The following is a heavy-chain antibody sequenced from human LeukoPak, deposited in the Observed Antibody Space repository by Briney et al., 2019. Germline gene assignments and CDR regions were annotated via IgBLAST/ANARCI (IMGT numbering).Heavy chain of an antibody. CDR1: GYSISSGYY. Sequence: SETLSLICTVSGYSISSGYYWGWIRQPPGKGLEWIGRIYHSGSTYYNPSLKSRVTISVDTSKKQFALRLSSVTAADTAVYYCASLKTGTTIIYFYYYMDVWGKGTTVTVSS. V-gene: IGHV4-38-2*02. CDR3: ASLKTGTTIIYFYYYMDV. J-gene: IGHJ6*03. CDR2: IYHSGST. D-gene: IGHD1-1*01.